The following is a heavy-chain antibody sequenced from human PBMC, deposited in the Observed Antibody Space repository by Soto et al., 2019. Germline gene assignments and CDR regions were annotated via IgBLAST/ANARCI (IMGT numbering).Heavy chain of an antibody. J-gene: IGHJ6*04. V-gene: IGHV4-30-4*01. CDR2: IYYSGST. CDR3: ARAGWDDYGDYGVLQNHYYYYGMDV. Sequence: SETLSLTCTVSGGSISSGDYYWSWIRQPPGKGLEWIGYIYYSGSTYYNPSLKSRVTISVDTSKNQFSLKLSSVTAADTAVYSCARAGWDDYGDYGVLQNHYYYYGMDVWGEGTTVTVYS. CDR1: GGSISSGDYY. D-gene: IGHD4-17*01.